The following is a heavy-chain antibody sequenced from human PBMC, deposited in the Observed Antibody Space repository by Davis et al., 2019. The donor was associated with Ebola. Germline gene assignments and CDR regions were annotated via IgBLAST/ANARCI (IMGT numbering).Heavy chain of an antibody. CDR3: ARGVPAAIYEFGGFDY. J-gene: IGHJ4*02. CDR2: IWYDGSNK. D-gene: IGHD2-2*01. CDR1: GFTFSSYG. Sequence: GESPKISCAASGFTFSSYGMHWVRQAPGKGLEWVAVIWYDGSNKYYADSVKGRFTISRDNSKNTLYLQMNSLRAEDTAVYYCARGVPAAIYEFGGFDYWGQGTLVTVSS. V-gene: IGHV3-33*01.